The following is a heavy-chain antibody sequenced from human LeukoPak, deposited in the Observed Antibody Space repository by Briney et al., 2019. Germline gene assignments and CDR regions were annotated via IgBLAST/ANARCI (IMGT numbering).Heavy chain of an antibody. V-gene: IGHV1-2*04. J-gene: IGHJ4*02. CDR1: GYTFSSYG. CDR3: ARGGDYYGSGSYYMPYYFDY. Sequence: ASVKVSCKASGYTFSSYGISWIRQAPGQGLEWMGWINPNSGGTNYAQKFQGWVTMTRDTSISTAYMELSRLRSDDTAVYYCARGGDYYGSGSYYMPYYFDYWGQGTLVTVSS. D-gene: IGHD3-10*01. CDR2: INPNSGGT.